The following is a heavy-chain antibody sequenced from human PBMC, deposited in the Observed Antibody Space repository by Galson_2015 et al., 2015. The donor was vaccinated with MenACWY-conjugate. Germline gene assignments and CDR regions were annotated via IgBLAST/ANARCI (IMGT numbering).Heavy chain of an antibody. D-gene: IGHD1-26*01. CDR3: TRDQGGSYPYYFDY. V-gene: IGHV3-49*03. CDR1: GFTFGDYA. Sequence: SLRLSCAASGFTFGDYAMSWFRQAPGKGLEWVGFIRSKAYGGTTEYAASVKGRFTIPRDDSKSIAYLQMNSLKTEDTAVYYCTRDQGGSYPYYFDYWGQGTLVTVSS. J-gene: IGHJ4*02. CDR2: IRSKAYGGTT.